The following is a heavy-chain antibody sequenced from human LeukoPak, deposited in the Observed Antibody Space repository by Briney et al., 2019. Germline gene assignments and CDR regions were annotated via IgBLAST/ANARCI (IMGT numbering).Heavy chain of an antibody. V-gene: IGHV3-7*01. CDR1: GFSFSSYW. Sequence: PGGSLRLSCAASGFSFSSYWMSWVRQAPGKGLEWVANIKQDGSEKYYVDSVKGRFTISRDNAKNSLYLQMSSLRAGDTAVYYCARGPYYYDSSGYYYDYWGQGTLVTVSS. D-gene: IGHD3-22*01. J-gene: IGHJ4*02. CDR2: IKQDGSEK. CDR3: ARGPYYYDSSGYYYDY.